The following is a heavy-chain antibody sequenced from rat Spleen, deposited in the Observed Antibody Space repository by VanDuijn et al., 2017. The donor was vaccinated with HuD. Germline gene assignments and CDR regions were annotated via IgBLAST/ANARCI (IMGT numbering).Heavy chain of an antibody. CDR1: GFTFNNYW. CDR2: ITNTGGST. CDR3: TIPPYRDSYAPLY. Sequence: EVQLVESGGGLVQPGRSLKLSCVASGFTFNNYWMTWIRQAPGKGLEWVASITNTGGSTYYPDSVKGRFTISRDNAKSTLYLQMNSLRSEDTATYYCTIPPYRDSYAPLYWGQGASVTVSS. V-gene: IGHV5-31*01. D-gene: IGHD1-12*01. J-gene: IGHJ4*01.